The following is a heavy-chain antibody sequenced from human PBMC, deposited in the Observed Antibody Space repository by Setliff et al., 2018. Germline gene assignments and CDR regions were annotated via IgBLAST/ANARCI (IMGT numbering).Heavy chain of an antibody. J-gene: IGHJ4*02. D-gene: IGHD6-13*01. Sequence: ASVKVSCKASGYSFTSYGISWVRQAPGQGLEWMGIINPSGGSASVVDKFQGRVTMTRDTSTSTVYVDLSSLRSEDTAVYYCARGGKAAAERKGLFENWGQGTLVTVSS. V-gene: IGHV1-46*01. CDR2: INPSGGSA. CDR1: GYSFTSYG. CDR3: ARGGKAAAERKGLFEN.